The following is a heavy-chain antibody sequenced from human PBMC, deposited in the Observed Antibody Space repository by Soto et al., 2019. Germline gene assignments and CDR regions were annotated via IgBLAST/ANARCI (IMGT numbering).Heavy chain of an antibody. J-gene: IGHJ4*02. CDR2: ISVSGNII. CDR3: VRDTMMASAAASLDY. Sequence: PGGSLRLSCAASGFTFSTYEFNWVRQAPGRGLEWISYISVSGNIIKYADSVKGRFTISRDNAENSLHLHMSSLRVDDTAVYFCVRDTMMASAAASLDYWGQGTQGTVS. V-gene: IGHV3-48*03. CDR1: GFTFSTYE. D-gene: IGHD6-13*01.